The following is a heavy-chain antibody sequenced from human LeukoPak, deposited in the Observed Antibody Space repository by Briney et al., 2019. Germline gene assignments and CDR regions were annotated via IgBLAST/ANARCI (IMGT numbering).Heavy chain of an antibody. Sequence: GASVKVSCKASGGTVSSYAIRWVRQAPGQGLEWMGRIIPILGIANYAQKFQGRVTITADKSTSTAYMELSSLRSEDTAVYYCARDSLGYCSGGSCSTDYWGQGTLVTVSS. D-gene: IGHD2-15*01. J-gene: IGHJ4*02. CDR2: IIPILGIA. V-gene: IGHV1-69*04. CDR3: ARDSLGYCSGGSCSTDY. CDR1: GGTVSSYA.